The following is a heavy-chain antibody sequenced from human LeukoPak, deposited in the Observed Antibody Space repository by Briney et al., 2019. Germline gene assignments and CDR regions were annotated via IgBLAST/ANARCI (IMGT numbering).Heavy chain of an antibody. CDR3: AKGPTYYYDSSGYDLDY. V-gene: IGHV3-23*01. CDR1: GFAFSNYA. J-gene: IGHJ4*02. CDR2: ITDSGGRT. Sequence: GGSLRLSCAASGFAFSNYAMSWVRQAPGKGLEWVSAITDSGGRTYYADSVKGRFTISRDNSKNTPYLQMNGLRAEDTAVYYCAKGPTYYYDSSGYDLDYWGQGTLVTVSS. D-gene: IGHD3-22*01.